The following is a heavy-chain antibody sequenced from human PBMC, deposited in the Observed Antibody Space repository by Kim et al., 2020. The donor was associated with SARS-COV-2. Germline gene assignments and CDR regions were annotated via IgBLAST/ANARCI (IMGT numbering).Heavy chain of an antibody. D-gene: IGHD3-22*01. J-gene: IGHJ4*02. Sequence: GGSLRLSCAASGFTFDDYAMHWVRQAPGKGLEWVSLISGDGGSTYYADSVKGRFTISRDNSKNSLYLQMNSLRTEDTALYYCATNTYYYDSSGYAPVGNWGQGTLVTVSS. CDR2: ISGDGGST. CDR3: ATNTYYYDSSGYAPVGN. CDR1: GFTFDDYA. V-gene: IGHV3-43*02.